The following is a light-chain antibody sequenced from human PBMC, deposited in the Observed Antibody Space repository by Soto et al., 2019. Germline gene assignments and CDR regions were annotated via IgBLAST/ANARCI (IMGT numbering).Light chain of an antibody. Sequence: EIVLTQSPATLSLSPGERATLSCRASQSVSSYLAWYQQKPGQAPRLLIYDASNRATGIPAGFSGSGYGTDFTLTISSLEPEDFEVYYCQPRSNWPWGTFGQGTKLEIK. CDR2: DAS. CDR3: QPRSNWPWGT. V-gene: IGKV3-11*01. J-gene: IGKJ2*01. CDR1: QSVSSY.